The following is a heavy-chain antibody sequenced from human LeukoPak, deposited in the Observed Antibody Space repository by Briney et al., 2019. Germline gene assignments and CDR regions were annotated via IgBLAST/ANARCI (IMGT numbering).Heavy chain of an antibody. CDR3: ARLWFGELMVDP. D-gene: IGHD3-10*01. J-gene: IGHJ5*02. V-gene: IGHV5-51*01. CDR1: GNSFTNYW. Sequence: GESLKISCKGSGNSFTNYWIGWGRQRPGKGLEWMGIIYPGDSDTRYSPSFQGQVPISADKSISTAYLQWSSLKASDPAMYYCARLWFGELMVDPWGQGTLVTVSS. CDR2: IYPGDSDT.